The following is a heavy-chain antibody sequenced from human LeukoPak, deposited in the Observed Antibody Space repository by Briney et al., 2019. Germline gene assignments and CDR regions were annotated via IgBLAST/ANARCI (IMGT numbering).Heavy chain of an antibody. CDR2: INPNSGGT. V-gene: IGHV1-2*06. Sequence: ASVKVSCKASGYTFTGYYMHWVRQAPGQGLEWMGRINPNSGGTNYAQKFQGRVTMTRDTSISTAYMELSRLRSDDTAVYYCARDDAVAGLSFDYWGQGTLVTVSS. CDR1: GYTFTGYY. CDR3: ARDDAVAGLSFDY. D-gene: IGHD6-19*01. J-gene: IGHJ4*02.